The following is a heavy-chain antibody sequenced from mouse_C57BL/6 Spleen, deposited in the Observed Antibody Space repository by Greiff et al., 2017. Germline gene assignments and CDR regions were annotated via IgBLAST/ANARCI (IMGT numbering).Heavy chain of an antibody. Sequence: QVQLQQPGAELVRPGSSVKLSCKASGYNFTEYTIHWVKQRSGQGLEWIGWFYPGSGSIKYNEKFKDKATLTADKSSSTVDMELSRLTSEDSAVYFCARHEGGVTGWYFDVWGTGTTVTVSS. CDR3: ARHEGGVTGWYFDV. CDR2: FYPGSGSI. CDR1: GYNFTEYT. D-gene: IGHD2-1*01. J-gene: IGHJ1*03. V-gene: IGHV1-62-2*01.